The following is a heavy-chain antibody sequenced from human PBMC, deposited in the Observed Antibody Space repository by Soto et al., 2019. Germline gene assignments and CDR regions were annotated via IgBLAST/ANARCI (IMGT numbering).Heavy chain of an antibody. D-gene: IGHD2-15*01. V-gene: IGHV3-73*01. CDR1: GFTFSGSA. CDR2: IRSKANSYAT. J-gene: IGHJ4*02. CDR3: TRHTLPVAATDY. Sequence: GGSLRLSCAASGFTFSGSAMHWVRQASGKGLEWVGRIRSKANSYATAYAASVKGRFTISRDDSKNTAYLQMNSLKTEDTAVYYCTRHTLPVAATDYWGQGTLVTVSS.